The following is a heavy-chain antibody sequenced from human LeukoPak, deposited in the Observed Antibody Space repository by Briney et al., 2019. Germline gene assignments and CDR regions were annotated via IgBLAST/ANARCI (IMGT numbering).Heavy chain of an antibody. CDR1: GFTFSSYA. CDR3: ARKARGVFTPMDY. D-gene: IGHD3-10*01. CDR2: ISSSSSYT. Sequence: GGSLRLSCAASGFTFSSYAMSWVRQAPGKGLQWVSYISSSSSYTNYADSVKGRFTISRHNAKNSLYLQMNSLRAEDTAVYYCARKARGVFTPMDYWGQGTLVTVSS. V-gene: IGHV3-21*05. J-gene: IGHJ4*02.